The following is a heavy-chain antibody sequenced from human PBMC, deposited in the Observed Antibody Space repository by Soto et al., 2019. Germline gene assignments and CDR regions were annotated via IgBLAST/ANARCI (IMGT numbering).Heavy chain of an antibody. CDR1: GFTFSSYG. CDR3: ARHDYSNEGYYMDV. D-gene: IGHD4-4*01. J-gene: IGHJ6*03. Sequence: GGSLRLSCAASGFTFSSYGMHWVRQAPGKGLEWVAVIWYDGSNKYYADSVKGRFTISRDNSKNTLYLQMNSLRAEDTAVYYCARHDYSNEGYYMDVWGKGTTVTVSS. CDR2: IWYDGSNK. V-gene: IGHV3-33*01.